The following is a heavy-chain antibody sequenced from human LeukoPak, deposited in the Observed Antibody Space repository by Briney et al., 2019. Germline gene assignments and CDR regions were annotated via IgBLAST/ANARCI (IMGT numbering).Heavy chain of an antibody. Sequence: GGSLRLFCAASGFTFSSYEMNWVRQAPGKGLEWVSYISSSCSTIYYADSVKGRFTISRDNAKNSLYLQMNSLRADDTAVYYCAELGITMIGGVWGKGTTVTISS. V-gene: IGHV3-48*03. D-gene: IGHD3-10*02. CDR1: GFTFSSYE. CDR3: AELGITMIGGV. CDR2: ISSSCSTI. J-gene: IGHJ6*04.